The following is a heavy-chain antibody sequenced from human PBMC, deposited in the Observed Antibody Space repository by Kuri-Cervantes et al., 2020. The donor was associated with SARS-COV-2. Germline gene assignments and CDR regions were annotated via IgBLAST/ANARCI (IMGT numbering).Heavy chain of an antibody. V-gene: IGHV6-1*01. Sequence: SQTLSLTCAISGDSVSSNSAAWNWIRQSPSRGLEWLGRTYYRSKWYNDYAVSVKSRITINPDTSKNQFSLQLNSVTPEDTAVYYCARDQRADCSSTSCYIRGYYYYMDVWGKGTTVTVSS. D-gene: IGHD2-2*02. CDR2: TYYRSKWYN. J-gene: IGHJ6*03. CDR1: GDSVSSNSAA. CDR3: ARDQRADCSSTSCYIRGYYYYMDV.